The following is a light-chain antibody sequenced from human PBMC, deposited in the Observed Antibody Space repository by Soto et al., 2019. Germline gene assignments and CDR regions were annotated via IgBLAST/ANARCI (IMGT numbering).Light chain of an antibody. J-gene: IGKJ1*01. Sequence: EIVLTQSPGTLSLSPGERATLSCRASKSVSSSYLAWYQQKPGQAPRLLIYGASSRATGIPDRFSGSGSGTDFTLTIRRLEPEDFAVYYCHQYGSPPQTFGQGTKVEIK. CDR2: GAS. CDR3: HQYGSPPQT. CDR1: KSVSSSY. V-gene: IGKV3-20*01.